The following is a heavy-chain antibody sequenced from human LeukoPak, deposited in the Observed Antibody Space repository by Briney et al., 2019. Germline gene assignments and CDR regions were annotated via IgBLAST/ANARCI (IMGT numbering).Heavy chain of an antibody. V-gene: IGHV3-23*01. D-gene: IGHD2/OR15-2a*01. CDR1: GFTFSSSP. CDR2: ISGSGGSP. J-gene: IGHJ4*02. Sequence: PGGSLRLSCAASGFTFSSSPMSWVRQAPGKGLEWVSSISGSGGSPYYADSVKGRFTISRDNSKNTLYLQMNSLRAEDTAVYYCAKGPLLWDWGQGTLVTVSS. CDR3: AKGPLLWD.